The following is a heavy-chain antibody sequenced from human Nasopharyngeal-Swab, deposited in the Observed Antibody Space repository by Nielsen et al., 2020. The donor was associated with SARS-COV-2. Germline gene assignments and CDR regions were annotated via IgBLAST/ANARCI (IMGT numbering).Heavy chain of an antibody. CDR3: ARDFIWFGELSPV. J-gene: IGHJ4*02. Sequence: GESLKISCAASGFTFSSYWMSWARQAPGKGLEWVANIKQDGSEKYYVDSVKGRFTISRDNAKNSLYLQMNSLRAEDTAVYYCARDFIWFGELSPVWGQGTLVTVSS. CDR2: IKQDGSEK. D-gene: IGHD3-10*01. CDR1: GFTFSSYW. V-gene: IGHV3-7*01.